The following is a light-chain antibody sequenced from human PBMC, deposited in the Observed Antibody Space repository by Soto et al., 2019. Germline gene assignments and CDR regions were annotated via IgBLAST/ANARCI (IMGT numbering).Light chain of an antibody. CDR2: TND. J-gene: IGLJ3*02. V-gene: IGLV1-44*01. Sequence: QSVLAQPPSASGTPGQRVTIACSGSSSNIGRNAVNWYQQLPGTAPKLLIYTNDRLPSGVPDRISGSKSGTSASLAISGLQSEDEADHYCGAWDDTLNGPLFGGGTKLTVL. CDR3: GAWDDTLNGPL. CDR1: SSNIGRNA.